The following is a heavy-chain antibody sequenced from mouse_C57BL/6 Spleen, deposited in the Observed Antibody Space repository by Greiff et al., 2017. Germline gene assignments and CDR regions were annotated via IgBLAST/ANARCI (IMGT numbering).Heavy chain of an antibody. D-gene: IGHD2-1*01. CDR2: IYPSDSET. CDR1: GYTFTSYW. V-gene: IGHV1-61*01. J-gene: IGHJ4*01. CDR3: ARDYGNPYYAMDY. Sequence: QVQLKQPGAELVRPGSSVKLSCKASGYTFTSYWMDWVKQRPGQGLEWIGNIYPSDSETHYNQKFKDKATLTVDKSSSTAYMQLSSLTSEDSAVYYCARDYGNPYYAMDYWGQGTSVTVSS.